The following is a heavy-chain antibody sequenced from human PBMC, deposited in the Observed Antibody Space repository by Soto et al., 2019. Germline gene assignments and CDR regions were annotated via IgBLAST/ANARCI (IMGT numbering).Heavy chain of an antibody. D-gene: IGHD2-8*02. J-gene: IGHJ4*02. CDR2: IHYTGTT. CDR3: ARDKITGLFDY. CDR1: GVSIRSSPYY. Sequence: SETLSLTCTVSGVSIRSSPYYWGWIRQPPGKGLEWVGSIHYTGTTYYNPSLQSRVTISVDTSKGQVSLKLSSVTAADTTVYYCARDKITGLFDYWGQGTLVTVSS. V-gene: IGHV4-39*02.